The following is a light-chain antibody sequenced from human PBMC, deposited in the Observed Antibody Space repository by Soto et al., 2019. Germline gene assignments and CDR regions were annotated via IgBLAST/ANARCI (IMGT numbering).Light chain of an antibody. V-gene: IGKV3-15*01. CDR1: QSVSSN. J-gene: IGKJ5*01. CDR2: GAS. Sequence: IVLTHSPATLSLSPWERATLSCRSSQSVSSNLAWYQQKPGQAPRLLIYGASTRATGIPARFSGSGSGTEFTLTISSLQSEDFAVYYCQQYNNWPNFGQGTRLEIK. CDR3: QQYNNWPN.